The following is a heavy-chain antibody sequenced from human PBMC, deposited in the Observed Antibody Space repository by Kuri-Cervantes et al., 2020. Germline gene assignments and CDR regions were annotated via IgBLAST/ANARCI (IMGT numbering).Heavy chain of an antibody. J-gene: IGHJ5*01. CDR3: ARGNRRLRGTKEAGCGWLDP. CDR1: GGPFSGYY. CDR2: INHSGST. Sequence: SETLSLTCAVYGGPFSGYYWSWIRQPPGKGLEWIGEINHSGSTNYNPSLKSRVTISVDTSKNQFPLKLSSVTAADTAVYYCARGNRRLRGTKEAGCGWLDPWGQGTLVTVSS. V-gene: IGHV4-34*01. D-gene: IGHD4-17*01.